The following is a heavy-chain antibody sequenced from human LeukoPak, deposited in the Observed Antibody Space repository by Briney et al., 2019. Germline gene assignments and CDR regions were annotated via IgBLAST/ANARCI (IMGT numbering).Heavy chain of an antibody. Sequence: GGSLRLSCAAPGFTFSSYAMSWVRQAPGKGLEWVSAISRSGNNTYYTDSVRGRFTISRDNSKSTLYLQMSSLRPDDTAVYSCARDVHYTSSKPGWPFDIWGQGTVVTVSS. D-gene: IGHD6-6*01. CDR3: ARDVHYTSSKPGWPFDI. J-gene: IGHJ3*02. V-gene: IGHV3-23*01. CDR1: GFTFSSYA. CDR2: ISRSGNNT.